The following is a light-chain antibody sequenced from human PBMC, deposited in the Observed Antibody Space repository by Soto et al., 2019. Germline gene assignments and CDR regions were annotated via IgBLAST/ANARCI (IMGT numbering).Light chain of an antibody. CDR3: QQYGSLSWT. V-gene: IGKV3-20*01. CDR1: QSVSSNY. Sequence: EIVLTQSPGTLSLSPGERATLSCRASQSVSSNYLAWYQQRPGQSPRLLIYGASTRASGIPDRFSGSGSGTDFTLTISRLEPEDFAVYYCQQYGSLSWTFGQGTKVDI. CDR2: GAS. J-gene: IGKJ1*01.